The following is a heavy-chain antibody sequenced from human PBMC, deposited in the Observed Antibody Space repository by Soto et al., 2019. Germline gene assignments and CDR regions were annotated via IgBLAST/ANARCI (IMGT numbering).Heavy chain of an antibody. D-gene: IGHD3-22*01. J-gene: IGHJ4*02. V-gene: IGHV1-69*02. CDR3: ARSLLGDHYDSDGLDS. CDR1: GGPYSKYS. Sequence: QVQLVQSGTEVKKPGSSVTVSCKASGGPYSKYSISWVRQAPGQGLEWMGRIIPIFDMTNYAQKFQGRVTITADKSTSTVYMDLSSLRSEDTAVYYCARSLLGDHYDSDGLDSLGQGTLVSVSS. CDR2: IIPIFDMT.